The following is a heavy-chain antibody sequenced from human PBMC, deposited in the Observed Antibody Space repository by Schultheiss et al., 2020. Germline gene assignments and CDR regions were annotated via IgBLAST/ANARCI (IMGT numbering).Heavy chain of an antibody. Sequence: ASVKVSCKASGYTFTGYYMHWVRQAPGQGLEWMGRINPNSGGTNYAQKFQGRVTMTRDTSISTAYMELSRLRSDDTAVYYCTTSVRSKHWRGWYVEDSAVDYWGQGTLVTVSS. CDR1: GYTFTGYY. CDR2: INPNSGGT. J-gene: IGHJ4*02. CDR3: TTSVRSKHWRGWYVEDSAVDY. V-gene: IGHV1-2*06. D-gene: IGHD6-19*01.